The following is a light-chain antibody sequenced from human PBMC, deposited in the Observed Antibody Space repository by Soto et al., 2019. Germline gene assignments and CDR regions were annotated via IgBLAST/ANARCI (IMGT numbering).Light chain of an antibody. Sequence: SYELTQPPSVSVSPGQTASITCSGDKLGDKYACWYQQKPGQSPVLVIYQDSKRPSGIPERFSCSNSGNTATLTISGTQAMDEADYYSQAWDSSIVVFGGGTKLTVL. CDR3: QAWDSSIVV. CDR2: QDS. J-gene: IGLJ2*01. V-gene: IGLV3-1*01. CDR1: KLGDKY.